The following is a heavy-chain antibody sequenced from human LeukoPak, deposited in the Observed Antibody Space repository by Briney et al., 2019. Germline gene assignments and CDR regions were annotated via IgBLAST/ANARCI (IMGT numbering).Heavy chain of an antibody. D-gene: IGHD3-16*01. CDR3: AHINAWGSYSLFDY. CDR1: GFSLSSSGVG. J-gene: IGHJ4*02. V-gene: IGHV2-5*01. Sequence: SGPTLVNPTQTLTLTCTFSGFSLSSSGVGVGWIRQPPGKALEWLTLIYWNDDERYSPSLNRSLTIPKHTSKNRVVLAMTNMDPVDTATYYCAHINAWGSYSLFDYGGQETLVTVS. CDR2: IYWNDDE.